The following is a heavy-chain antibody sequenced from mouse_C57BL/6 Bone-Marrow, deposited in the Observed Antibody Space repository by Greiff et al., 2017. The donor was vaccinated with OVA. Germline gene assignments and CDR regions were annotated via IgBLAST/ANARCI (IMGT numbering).Heavy chain of an antibody. CDR1: GYSITSGYY. J-gene: IGHJ4*01. V-gene: IGHV3-6*01. CDR3: ARVKQLRLRAMDY. Sequence: EVKLVESGPGLVKPSQSLSLTCSVTGYSITSGYYWNWIRQFPGNKLEWMGYISYDGSNNYNPSLKNRISITRDTSKNHFFLKLNSVTTEDTATYYCARVKQLRLRAMDYWGQGTSVTVSS. D-gene: IGHD3-2*02. CDR2: ISYDGSN.